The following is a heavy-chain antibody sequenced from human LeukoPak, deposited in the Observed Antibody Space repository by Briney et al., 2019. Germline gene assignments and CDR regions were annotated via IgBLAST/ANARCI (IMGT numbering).Heavy chain of an antibody. V-gene: IGHV3-11*01. CDR1: GFTFSDYY. Sequence: GGSLRLSCAASGFTFSDYYMSWIRQAPGKGLEWVSYISSSGSTIYYADPVKGRFTISRDNAKNSLYLQMNSLRAEDTAVYYCARDDQRYCRDDYWGQGTLVTVSS. CDR3: ARDDQRYCRDDY. CDR2: ISSSGSTI. D-gene: IGHD6-13*01. J-gene: IGHJ4*02.